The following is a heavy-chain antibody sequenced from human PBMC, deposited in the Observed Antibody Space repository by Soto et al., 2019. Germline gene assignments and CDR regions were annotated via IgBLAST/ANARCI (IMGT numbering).Heavy chain of an antibody. CDR2: IYTSGST. J-gene: IGHJ4*02. CDR3: ARRDCGGDCYSWYY. V-gene: IGHV4-4*07. D-gene: IGHD2-21*02. CDR1: GGSISSYY. Sequence: SETLSLTCTVSGGSISSYYWSWIRQPAGKGLEWIGRIYTSGSTNYNPSLKSRVTMSVDTSRNQFSLRLSSVTAADTAVYYCARRDCGGDCYSWYYWGQGTLVTVSS.